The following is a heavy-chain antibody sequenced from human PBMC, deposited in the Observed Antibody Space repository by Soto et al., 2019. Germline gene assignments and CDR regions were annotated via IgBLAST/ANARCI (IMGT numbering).Heavy chain of an antibody. Sequence: SETLSLTCTVSGGSISSYYWSWIRQPPGKGLEWIGYIYYSGCTDYNPSLKSRVTISVDTSKNQFSLKLSSVTAADPAMYYCASLRDTSSWYYACWGQGALVTVSS. CDR2: IYYSGCT. CDR1: GGSISSYY. V-gene: IGHV4-59*08. CDR3: ASLRDTSSWYYAC. D-gene: IGHD6-13*01. J-gene: IGHJ4*02.